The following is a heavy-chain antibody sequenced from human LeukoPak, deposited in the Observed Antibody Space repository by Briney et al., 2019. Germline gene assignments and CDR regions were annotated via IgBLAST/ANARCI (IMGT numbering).Heavy chain of an antibody. CDR2: FYYRGNT. Sequence: SETLSLTCTVSGGSISSSYYCWGWLRQPPGKGLEWIGSFYYRGNTYYSPSLKSRVTISVDTSKNQFSLKLSSVTAADTAVYYCARYVKQWLVLSALDSWGQGTLVTVSS. CDR1: GGSISSSYYC. D-gene: IGHD6-19*01. J-gene: IGHJ4*02. CDR3: ARYVKQWLVLSALDS. V-gene: IGHV4-39*01.